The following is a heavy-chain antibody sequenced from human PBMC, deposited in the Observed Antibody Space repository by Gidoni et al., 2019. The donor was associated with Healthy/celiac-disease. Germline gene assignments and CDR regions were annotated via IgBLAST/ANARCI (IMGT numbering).Heavy chain of an antibody. CDR3: AREGGGYSGYDLFDY. CDR2: INSDWSST. V-gene: IGHV3-74*01. CDR1: GFTFSSYW. D-gene: IGHD5-12*01. Sequence: EVQLVESGGGLVQPGGSLRLSCAASGFTFSSYWMHWVRQAPGKGLLCVSRINSDWSSTSYSVSVKGRFTISRDNAKNTLYLQMNSLRAEDTAVYYCAREGGGYSGYDLFDYWGQGTLVTVSS. J-gene: IGHJ4*02.